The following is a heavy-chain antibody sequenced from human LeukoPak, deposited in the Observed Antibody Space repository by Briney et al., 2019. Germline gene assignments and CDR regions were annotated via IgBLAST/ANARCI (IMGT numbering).Heavy chain of an antibody. D-gene: IGHD3-10*01. CDR1: GYTFTSYD. Sequence: ASVKVSCKASGYTFTSYDINWVRQATGQGLEWMGWMSPNSGNTGYAQKFQGRVTMTRNTSISTAYMELSSLRSEDTAVYYCAREGDPQAMVRGGLWGAYYYYGMDVWGQGTTVTVSS. V-gene: IGHV1-8*01. CDR2: MSPNSGNT. CDR3: AREGDPQAMVRGGLWGAYYYYGMDV. J-gene: IGHJ6*02.